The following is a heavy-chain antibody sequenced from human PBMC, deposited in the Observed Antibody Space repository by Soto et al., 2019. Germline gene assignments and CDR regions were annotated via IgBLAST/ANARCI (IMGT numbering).Heavy chain of an antibody. J-gene: IGHJ4*02. V-gene: IGHV3-30-3*01. Sequence: QVQLVESGGGVVQPGRSLRLSCAASGFTFSSYAMHWVRQAPGKGLEWVAVISYDGSNKYYADSVKGRFTISRDNSKNTLYLQMNSLRAEDTAVYYCARDRGLLEYYFDYWGQGTLVTVSS. D-gene: IGHD3-10*01. CDR1: GFTFSSYA. CDR3: ARDRGLLEYYFDY. CDR2: ISYDGSNK.